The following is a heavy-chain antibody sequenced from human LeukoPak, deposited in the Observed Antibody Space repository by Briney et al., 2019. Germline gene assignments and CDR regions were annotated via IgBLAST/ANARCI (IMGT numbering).Heavy chain of an antibody. J-gene: IGHJ4*02. CDR3: ARDYYGSGSYYHDY. Sequence: SETLSLTCSVFGGSFSGYYWSWIRQPPGKGLEWIGEINHSGSTNYNPSLKSRVTISVDTSKNQFSLKLSSVTAADTAVYYCARDYYGSGSYYHDYWGQGTLVTVSS. CDR1: GGSFSGYY. D-gene: IGHD3-10*01. V-gene: IGHV4-34*01. CDR2: INHSGST.